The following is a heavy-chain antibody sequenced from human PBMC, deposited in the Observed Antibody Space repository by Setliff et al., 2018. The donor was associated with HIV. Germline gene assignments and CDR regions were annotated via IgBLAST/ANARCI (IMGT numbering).Heavy chain of an antibody. CDR2: IHFSGSI. J-gene: IGHJ4*02. V-gene: IGHV4-39*01. CDR3: ARPSLGIGGGSIFDF. CDR1: GASFSRSNYY. D-gene: IGHD3-3*01. Sequence: SETLSLTCTVSGASFSRSNYYWAWIRQPPGKGPEWIGNIHFSGSIYYNPSLKSRVTISVDTSKNQFSLKLSSVTAADTAVYYCARPSLGIGGGSIFDFWGQGTLVTVYS.